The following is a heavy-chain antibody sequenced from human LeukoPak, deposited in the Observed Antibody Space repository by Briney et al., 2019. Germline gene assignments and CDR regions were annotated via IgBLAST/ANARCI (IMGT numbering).Heavy chain of an antibody. V-gene: IGHV4-34*01. CDR3: ARGSGPQFWSDYYTGSGGVWFDP. CDR1: GGSFSGYY. CDR2: INHSGST. J-gene: IGHJ5*02. D-gene: IGHD3-3*01. Sequence: QTSETLSLTCAVYGGSFSGYYWSWIRQPPGKGLEWIGEINHSGSTNYNPSLKSRVTISVDTSKNQFSLKLSSVTAADTAVYYCARGSGPQFWSDYYTGSGGVWFDPWGQGTLVTVSS.